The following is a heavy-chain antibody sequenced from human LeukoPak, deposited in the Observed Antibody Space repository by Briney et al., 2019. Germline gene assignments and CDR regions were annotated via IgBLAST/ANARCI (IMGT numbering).Heavy chain of an antibody. CDR3: ARAGSGSYYFDY. Sequence: GRSLRLSCAASGFTFSSYSMHWVRQAPGKGLEWVSDISSSGSTIYYADSVKGRFTISRDNAKNSLHLQMNSLTAEDTAVYYCARAGSGSYYFDYWGQGTLVTVSS. CDR1: GFTFSSYS. J-gene: IGHJ4*02. D-gene: IGHD1-26*01. CDR2: ISSSGSTI. V-gene: IGHV3-48*01.